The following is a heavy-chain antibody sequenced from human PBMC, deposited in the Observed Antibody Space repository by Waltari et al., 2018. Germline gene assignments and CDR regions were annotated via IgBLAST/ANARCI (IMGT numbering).Heavy chain of an antibody. CDR1: GFTFSSYA. V-gene: IGHV3-23*01. J-gene: IGHJ1*01. CDR2: ISGSGGST. Sequence: EVQLLESGGGLVQPGGSLRLSCAASGFTFSSYAMSWVRQAPGKGLEWVSAISGSGGSTYYADSVKGRFTISRDNSKNTLYLQMNSLRAEDTAVYYCAKDPFGCSGGSCYPAYFQHWGQGTLVNVSS. D-gene: IGHD2-15*01. CDR3: AKDPFGCSGGSCYPAYFQH.